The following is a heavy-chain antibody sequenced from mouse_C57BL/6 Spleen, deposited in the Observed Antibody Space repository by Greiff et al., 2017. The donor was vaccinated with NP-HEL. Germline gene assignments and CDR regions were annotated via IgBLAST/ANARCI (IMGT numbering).Heavy chain of an antibody. J-gene: IGHJ3*01. Sequence: EVQLVESGGGLVKPGGSLKLSCAASGFTFSSYTMSWVRQTPEKRLEWVATISGGGGNTYYPDSVKGRFTISRDNAKNTLYLQMSSLRSEDTALYYCARQGTTVVATDWFAYWGQGTLVTVSA. CDR2: ISGGGGNT. CDR3: ARQGTTVVATDWFAY. CDR1: GFTFSSYT. D-gene: IGHD1-1*01. V-gene: IGHV5-9*01.